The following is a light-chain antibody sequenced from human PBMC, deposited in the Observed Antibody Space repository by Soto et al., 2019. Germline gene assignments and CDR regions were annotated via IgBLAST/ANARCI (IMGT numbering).Light chain of an antibody. CDR1: QDINIY. CDR2: DAS. V-gene: IGKV1-33*01. CDR3: QQYDILPIT. J-gene: IGKJ5*01. Sequence: IKITQSPSSLFASVGDRVTITCQATQDINIYLNWYQQKPGKAPSLLIYDASNWEIGVPSRFSGSGSGTHFTFTISSLQTEDIGTYYCQQYDILPITFGRGTLLEIK.